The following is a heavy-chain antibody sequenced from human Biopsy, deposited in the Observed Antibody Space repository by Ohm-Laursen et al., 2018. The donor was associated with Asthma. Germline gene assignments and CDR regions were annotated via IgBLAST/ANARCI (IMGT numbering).Heavy chain of an antibody. Sequence: SLRLSRSPSGFMCRSFGMHWVRQAPGKGLEWVAVISYDGNHKFYEDSVKGRFTISRDNSKNTLYLQMNSLRTEDTAVYYCAKRRGYSGHDNDYWGQGTLVIVSS. CDR2: ISYDGNHK. D-gene: IGHD5-12*01. CDR1: GFMCRSFG. CDR3: AKRRGYSGHDNDY. V-gene: IGHV3-30*18. J-gene: IGHJ4*02.